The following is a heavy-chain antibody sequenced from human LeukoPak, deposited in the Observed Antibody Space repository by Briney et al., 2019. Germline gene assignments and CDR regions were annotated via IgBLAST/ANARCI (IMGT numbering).Heavy chain of an antibody. CDR1: GFTFSGSA. CDR2: IRSKANSYAT. J-gene: IGHJ4*02. Sequence: GGSLRLSCAASGFTFSGSAMHWVRQASGKGLEWVGRIRSKANSYATAYAAPVKGRFTISRDDSKNTAYLQMNSLKTEDTAVYYCTRLNYGSGSARQYKNFDYWGQGTLVTVSS. V-gene: IGHV3-73*01. D-gene: IGHD3-10*01. CDR3: TRLNYGSGSARQYKNFDY.